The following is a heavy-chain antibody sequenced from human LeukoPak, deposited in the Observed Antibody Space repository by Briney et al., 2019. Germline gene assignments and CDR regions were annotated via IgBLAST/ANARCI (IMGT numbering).Heavy chain of an antibody. CDR3: ARDLGQYYDTSDNWFDP. Sequence: GGSLRLSCAASGFTFSNYWMHWVRQAPGKGLVWVSRVNSDGINTSYADSVKGRFTISRDNAKNTLNLQMNSLRAEDTAVYYCARDLGQYYDTSDNWFDPWGQGTLVTVSS. D-gene: IGHD3-22*01. CDR1: GFTFSNYW. CDR2: VNSDGINT. J-gene: IGHJ5*02. V-gene: IGHV3-74*01.